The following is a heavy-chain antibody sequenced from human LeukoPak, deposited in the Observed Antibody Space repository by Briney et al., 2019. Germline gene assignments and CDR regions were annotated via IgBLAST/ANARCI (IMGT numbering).Heavy chain of an antibody. V-gene: IGHV3-30*04. CDR2: ISHDERNK. CDR3: ARGYYSSSQYYFDY. CDR1: GFTFSNFA. D-gene: IGHD6-6*01. Sequence: GGSLRLSCAASGFTFSNFAMHWVRQAPGKGLEWVAVISHDERNKYHADSVKGRFTISRDNSKNMVYLQMTSLRLEDTAVYYCARGYYSSSQYYFDYWGQGTLVTVSS. J-gene: IGHJ4*02.